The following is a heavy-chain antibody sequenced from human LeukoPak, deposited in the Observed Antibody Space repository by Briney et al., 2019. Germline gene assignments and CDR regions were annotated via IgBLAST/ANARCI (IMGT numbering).Heavy chain of an antibody. V-gene: IGHV4-4*07. CDR3: ASHPYDSSGYYYFDY. CDR1: GGSISSYY. Sequence: PTETMSLTCTVSGGSISSYYWSWIRQPAGKGLEWIGRIYTSGSTNYNPSLKSRVTMSVDTSKNQFSLKLSSVTAADTAVYYCASHPYDSSGYYYFDYWGQGTLVTVSS. D-gene: IGHD3-22*01. J-gene: IGHJ4*02. CDR2: IYTSGST.